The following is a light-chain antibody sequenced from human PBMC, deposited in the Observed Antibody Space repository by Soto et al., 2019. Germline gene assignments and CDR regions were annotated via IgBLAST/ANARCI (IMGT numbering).Light chain of an antibody. Sequence: QSALTQPASVSGSPGQSITISCTGTSSDVGNYNLVSWYQQHPGKAPKLMIYEDTKRPSGISNRFSGSKSGNTASLTISGLQGEDEADYYCCSYTSRNTYVFGTGTKLTVL. V-gene: IGLV2-14*02. CDR2: EDT. CDR3: CSYTSRNTYV. J-gene: IGLJ1*01. CDR1: SSDVGNYNL.